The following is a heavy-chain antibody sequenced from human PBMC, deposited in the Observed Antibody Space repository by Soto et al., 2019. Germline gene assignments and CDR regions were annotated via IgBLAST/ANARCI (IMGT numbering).Heavy chain of an antibody. CDR3: AREGPYSSSSGFDP. Sequence: ASVKVSCKASGYTFTSYGISLVRQAPGQGLEWMGWISAYNGNTNYAQKLQGRVTMTTDTSTSTAYMELRSLRSDDTAVYYCAREGPYSSSSGFDPWGQGTLVTVSS. D-gene: IGHD6-6*01. CDR1: GYTFTSYG. V-gene: IGHV1-18*01. CDR2: ISAYNGNT. J-gene: IGHJ5*02.